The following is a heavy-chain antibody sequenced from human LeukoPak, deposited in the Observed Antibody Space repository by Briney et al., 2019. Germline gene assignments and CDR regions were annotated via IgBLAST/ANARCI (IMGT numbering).Heavy chain of an antibody. D-gene: IGHD3-3*01. V-gene: IGHV1-18*01. CDR2: ISAYNGNT. CDR1: GYTFTSYG. CDR3: ARDYDFWSGYLGGY. Sequence: GASVKVSCKASGYTFTSYGIGWVRQAPGQGLERMGWISAYNGNTNYAQKLQGRVTMTTDTSTSTAYMELRSLRSDDTAVYYCARDYDFWSGYLGGYWGQGTLVTVSS. J-gene: IGHJ4*02.